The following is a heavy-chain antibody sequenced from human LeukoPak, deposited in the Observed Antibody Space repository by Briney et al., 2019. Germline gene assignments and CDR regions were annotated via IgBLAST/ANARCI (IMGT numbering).Heavy chain of an antibody. V-gene: IGHV3-23*01. CDR2: ISGGNT. Sequence: PGGCLRLSCAASGFTLTNYAMNWVRQTPGKGLEWVSGISGGNTYYADSVRGRFTISRDSSKNTLYLHMDFLRAEDTAVYLCAKGFTTGWSEGYIDYWGQGTLVSVSS. CDR3: AKGFTTGWSEGYIDY. J-gene: IGHJ4*02. D-gene: IGHD6-19*01. CDR1: GFTLTNYA.